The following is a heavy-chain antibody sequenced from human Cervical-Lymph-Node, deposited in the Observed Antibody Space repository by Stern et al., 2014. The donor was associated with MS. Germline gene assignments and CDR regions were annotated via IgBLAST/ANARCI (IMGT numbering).Heavy chain of an antibody. CDR3: ARSPAYDSSGKGTGAFDI. CDR2: IDWDDGK. V-gene: IGHV2-70*04. D-gene: IGHD3-22*01. CDR1: GFSLSTSGMR. Sequence: QITLKESGPALVKPTQTLTLTCTFSGFSLSTSGMRVSWIRQPPGKALEWLARIDWDDGKFYSTSLKPSLTISKDTSKNQLVLTMTNMDPVDTATYYCARSPAYDSSGKGTGAFDIWGQGTMVTVSS. J-gene: IGHJ3*02.